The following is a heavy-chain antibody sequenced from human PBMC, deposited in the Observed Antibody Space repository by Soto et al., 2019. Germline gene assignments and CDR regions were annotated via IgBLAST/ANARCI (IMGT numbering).Heavy chain of an antibody. J-gene: IGHJ6*02. D-gene: IGHD2-2*01. CDR3: ARERSVGYCITTTCPKPFYYYAMDV. CDR2: IIPIFGTP. V-gene: IGHV1-69*12. Sequence: QVQLVQSGAEVKKPGSSLKVSCKASGGTFTNYAFSWVRQAPGQGPEWMGGIIPIFGTPDYAQKFQDRVIITADESTRTVSMELNSLRSDDTAVYYCARERSVGYCITTTCPKPFYYYAMDVWGQGTTVTVSS. CDR1: GGTFTNYA.